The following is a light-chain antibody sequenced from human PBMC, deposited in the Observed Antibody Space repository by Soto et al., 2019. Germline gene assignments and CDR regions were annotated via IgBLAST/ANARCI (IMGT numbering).Light chain of an antibody. CDR1: SRDVGGYNY. V-gene: IGLV2-14*01. CDR2: EVS. J-gene: IGLJ7*01. Sequence: QSALTQPASVSGSPGQSITIACTGTSRDVGGYNYVSWYQQHPGKAPKLMIYEVSNRPSGGSNRFSGSKSGNTASLTISGLQAEDEADYYCSSYTSSSTWVFGGGTQLTVL. CDR3: SSYTSSSTWV.